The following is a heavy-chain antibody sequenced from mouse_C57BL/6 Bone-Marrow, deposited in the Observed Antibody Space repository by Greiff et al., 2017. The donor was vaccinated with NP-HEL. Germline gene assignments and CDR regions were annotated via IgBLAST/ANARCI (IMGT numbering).Heavy chain of an antibody. Sequence: EVNLVESGGGLVQPGESLKLSCESSEYEFPSYDMSWVRKTPEKRLELVAAINSDGGSTYYPDTMESRFTISRDNTTNTLDLQMSSLRAEDTALYYCARRVEGFDYWGQGTTLTVSS. J-gene: IGHJ2*01. CDR2: INSDGGST. V-gene: IGHV5-2*01. CDR1: EYEFPSYD. D-gene: IGHD1-1*02. CDR3: ARRVEGFDY.